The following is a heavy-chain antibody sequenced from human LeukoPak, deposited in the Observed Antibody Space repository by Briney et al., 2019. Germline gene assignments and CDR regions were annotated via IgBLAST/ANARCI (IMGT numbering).Heavy chain of an antibody. CDR2: IIPIFGTA. CDR1: EGTFSSYA. J-gene: IGHJ6*04. V-gene: IGHV1-69*13. Sequence: SVKVSCKASEGTFSSYAISWVRQAPGQGLEWMGGIIPIFGTANYAQKFQGRVTITADESTSTAYMELSSLRSEDTAVYYCARAPRGYDQYCSGGSCYSSFYYYYGMDVWGKGTTVTVSS. D-gene: IGHD2-15*01. CDR3: ARAPRGYDQYCSGGSCYSSFYYYYGMDV.